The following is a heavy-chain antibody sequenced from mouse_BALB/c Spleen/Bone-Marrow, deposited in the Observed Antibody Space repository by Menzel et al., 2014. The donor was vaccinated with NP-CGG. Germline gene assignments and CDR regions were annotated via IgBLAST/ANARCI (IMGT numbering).Heavy chain of an antibody. CDR2: IYPGDGDT. V-gene: IGHV1-82*01. CDR1: GYAFSSSW. CDR3: TRSGTSWLRRSWYFDV. D-gene: IGHD2-2*01. Sequence: VQLQESGPELVKPGASVKISCKASGYAFSSSWMNWVKQRPGQGLEWIGRIYPGDGDTNYNGKFKGKATLTADKSSSTAYMQLSSLTSVDSAVYYCTRSGTSWLRRSWYFDVWGAGTTVTVSS. J-gene: IGHJ1*01.